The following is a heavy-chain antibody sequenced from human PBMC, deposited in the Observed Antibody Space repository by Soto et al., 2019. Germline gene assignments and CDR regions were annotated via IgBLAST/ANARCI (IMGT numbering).Heavy chain of an antibody. V-gene: IGHV3-21*04. D-gene: IGHD2-2*01. Sequence: GGSLRLSCTASGFTFSVYSIAWVRQAPGKGLEWVSSITDRNDIRYADSVKGRFTVSRDNANNSVHLQMNSLRAEDTAVYYCAKDRSLGDIVVVYYYYVMDVWGQGTTVTVSS. CDR2: ITDRNDI. J-gene: IGHJ6*02. CDR1: GFTFSVYS. CDR3: AKDRSLGDIVVVYYYYVMDV.